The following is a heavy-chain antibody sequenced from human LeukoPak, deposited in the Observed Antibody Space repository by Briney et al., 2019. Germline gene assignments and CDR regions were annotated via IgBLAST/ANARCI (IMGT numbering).Heavy chain of an antibody. V-gene: IGHV3-43*02. J-gene: IGHJ5*02. CDR3: AKDSEYSSSWYWFDP. CDR1: GFTFDDYA. CDR2: ISGDGDST. Sequence: GGSLRLSCAASGFTFDDYAMHWVRQAPGKGLEWVSLISGDGDSTYYADSVKGRFTISRDNSRNSLYLQMNSLRAEDTAVYYCAKDSEYSSSWYWFDPWGQGTLVTVSS. D-gene: IGHD6-13*01.